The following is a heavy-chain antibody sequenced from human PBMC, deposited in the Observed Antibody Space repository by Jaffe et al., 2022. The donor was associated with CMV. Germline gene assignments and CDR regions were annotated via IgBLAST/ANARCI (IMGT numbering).Heavy chain of an antibody. CDR3: AATTIRHYYYYGMDV. D-gene: IGHD1-26*01. V-gene: IGHV4-31*03. Sequence: QVQLQESGPGLVKPSQTLSLTCTVSGGSISSGGYYWSWIRQHPGKGLEWIGYIYYSGSTYYNPSLKSRVTISVDTSKNQFSLKLSSVTAADTAVYYCAATTIRHYYYYGMDVWGQGTTVTVSS. J-gene: IGHJ6*02. CDR1: GGSISSGGYY. CDR2: IYYSGST.